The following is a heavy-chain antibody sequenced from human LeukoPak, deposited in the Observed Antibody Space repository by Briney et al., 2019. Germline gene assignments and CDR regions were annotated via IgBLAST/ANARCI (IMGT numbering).Heavy chain of an antibody. Sequence: SETLSLTCTVSGASISSYHWSWLRQPPGKGLEWIGDVFNSGGTSYDASLKSRVTVSVDTSKKQVSLKVTSVTAADTAVYYCARHTDIAPLSSLKYWGQGTLVTVSS. CDR1: GASISSYH. J-gene: IGHJ4*02. V-gene: IGHV4-59*08. CDR2: VFNSGGT. CDR3: ARHTDIAPLSSLKY. D-gene: IGHD6-13*01.